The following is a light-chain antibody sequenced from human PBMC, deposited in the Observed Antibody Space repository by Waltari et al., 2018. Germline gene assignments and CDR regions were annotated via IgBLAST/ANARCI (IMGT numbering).Light chain of an antibody. CDR1: RSDVGGYNY. Sequence: QSALTQPPSASGSPGQSVPISCTGTRSDVGGYNYVSWYQQHPGKAPKLMIYEVSKRPSGVPDRFSGSKSGNTASLTVSGLQAEDEADYYCSSYAGSDSRVVFGGGTKLTVL. CDR2: EVS. V-gene: IGLV2-8*01. CDR3: SSYAGSDSRVV. J-gene: IGLJ2*01.